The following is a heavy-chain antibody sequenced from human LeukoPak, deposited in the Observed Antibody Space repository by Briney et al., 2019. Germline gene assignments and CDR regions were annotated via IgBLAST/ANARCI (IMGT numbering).Heavy chain of an antibody. Sequence: PGGSLRLSCAASGFIFSGYEMNWVRQAPGKGLEWVSYISTSGATIYYADSVKGRFTISRDNAKNSLYLQMNSLRAEDTAVYYCARDSISSGFYPDYWGQGALVTVSS. J-gene: IGHJ4*02. V-gene: IGHV3-48*03. CDR3: ARDSISSGFYPDY. D-gene: IGHD3-22*01. CDR2: ISTSGATI. CDR1: GFIFSGYE.